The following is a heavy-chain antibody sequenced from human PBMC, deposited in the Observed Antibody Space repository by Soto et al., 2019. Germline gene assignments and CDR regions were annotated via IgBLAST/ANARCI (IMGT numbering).Heavy chain of an antibody. Sequence: EVQLVESGGNLVQPGGSLRLSCAASGFTFSSYLIPWVRQPPGKGLLWVSRINTDGSTTNYADTVKGRFTISRDNAKNTLYLQMNSLRAEDTAVYYCARGASGNYYLAYWGQGAVVCISS. D-gene: IGHD3-10*01. V-gene: IGHV3-74*01. CDR3: ARGASGNYYLAY. CDR2: INTDGSTT. J-gene: IGHJ4*02. CDR1: GFTFSSYL.